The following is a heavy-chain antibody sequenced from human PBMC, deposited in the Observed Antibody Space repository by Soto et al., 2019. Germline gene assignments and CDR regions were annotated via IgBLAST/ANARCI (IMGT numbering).Heavy chain of an antibody. D-gene: IGHD6-6*01. Sequence: GSLRLSCAASWVTFSSHSVNCVRQAPGKGLEWVSYISSSSSTIYYADSVKGRFTISRDNAKNSLYLQMNSLRAEDTAVYYCAAPVGSSRAAWGQGTLVTVSS. CDR3: AAPVGSSRAA. CDR1: WVTFSSHS. CDR2: ISSSSSTI. J-gene: IGHJ5*02. V-gene: IGHV3-48*01.